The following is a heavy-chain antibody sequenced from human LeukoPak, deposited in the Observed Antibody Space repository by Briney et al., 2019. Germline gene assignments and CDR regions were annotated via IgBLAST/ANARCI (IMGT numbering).Heavy chain of an antibody. J-gene: IGHJ3*02. Sequence: SETLSLTCTVSGGSISSSSYYWGWIRQPPGKGLEWIGSIYYSGSTYYNPSLQSRVTISVDTSTNKFPLKLSSVTAADTAVYYCARHLFWSGVGAFDIWGQGTMVTVSS. D-gene: IGHD3-3*01. CDR2: IYYSGST. V-gene: IGHV4-39*01. CDR1: GGSISSSSYY. CDR3: ARHLFWSGVGAFDI.